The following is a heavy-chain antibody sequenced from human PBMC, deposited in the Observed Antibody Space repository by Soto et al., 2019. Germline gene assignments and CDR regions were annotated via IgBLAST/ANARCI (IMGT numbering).Heavy chain of an antibody. Sequence: QVQLVQSGAEVKKPGSSVKVSCKASGGTFSSYTISWVRQAPGQGLEWMGRIIPILGIANYAQKFQGRVTITADKSTSTAYMGLSSLRSEDTAVYYCASLATADTLDYWGQGTLVTVSS. CDR2: IIPILGIA. V-gene: IGHV1-69*02. D-gene: IGHD6-13*01. CDR3: ASLATADTLDY. CDR1: GGTFSSYT. J-gene: IGHJ4*02.